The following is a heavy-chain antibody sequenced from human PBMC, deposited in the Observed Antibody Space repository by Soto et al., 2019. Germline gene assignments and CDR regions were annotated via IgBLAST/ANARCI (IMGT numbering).Heavy chain of an antibody. D-gene: IGHD5-12*01. Sequence: SVKVSCKASGGTFSSYAISWVRQAPGQGLEWMGGIIPIFGTANYAQKFQGRVTITADESTSTAYMELSSLRSEDTAVYYCARDVGTIRYSGYDSFYYYYGMDVWGQGTTVTVSS. V-gene: IGHV1-69*13. CDR2: IIPIFGTA. CDR3: ARDVGTIRYSGYDSFYYYYGMDV. CDR1: GGTFSSYA. J-gene: IGHJ6*02.